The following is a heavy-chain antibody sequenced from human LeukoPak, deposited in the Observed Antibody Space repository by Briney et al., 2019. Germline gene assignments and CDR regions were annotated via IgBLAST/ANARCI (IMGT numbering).Heavy chain of an antibody. CDR2: ITSTSDTI. J-gene: IGHJ4*02. Sequence: GGSLRLSCAASEFTFSNFAMSWVRQAPGEGLEWLSYITSTSDTIYYADSVKGRFTISRDNAKNSLYLQMNSLRAEDTAVYFCASFPWDLRPTWGQGTLVSVAS. V-gene: IGHV3-48*01. CDR1: EFTFSNFA. D-gene: IGHD1-26*01. CDR3: ASFPWDLRPT.